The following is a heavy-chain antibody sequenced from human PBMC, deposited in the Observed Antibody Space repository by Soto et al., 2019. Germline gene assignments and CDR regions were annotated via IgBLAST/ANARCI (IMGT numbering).Heavy chain of an antibody. D-gene: IGHD6-6*01. CDR3: ARWQDSSYWPPGVDF. Sequence: QVQLVQSGAEVKKTGASVKVSCKASGFTFTSYGFSWVRQAPGQGLEWMGCISAYNGHKNYAQKFQDRVTLTTDTSTSTVYMELRSLISDDTAVYYCARWQDSSYWPPGVDFRGQGTLVTVSS. J-gene: IGHJ4*02. CDR2: ISAYNGHK. V-gene: IGHV1-18*01. CDR1: GFTFTSYG.